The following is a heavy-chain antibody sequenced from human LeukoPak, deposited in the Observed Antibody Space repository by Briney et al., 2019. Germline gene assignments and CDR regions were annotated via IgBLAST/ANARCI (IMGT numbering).Heavy chain of an antibody. CDR1: GFTXXXYA. CDR2: ISYDGSNK. D-gene: IGHD4-23*01. Sequence: SLXLXXAXSGFTXXXYAMHWVRQAPGXGLEWVAVISYDGSNKYYADSVKGRFTISRDNSKNTLYLQMNSLRAEDMAVYYCARDQTTDYGGNSPIRYWGQGTLVTVSS. J-gene: IGHJ4*02. V-gene: IGHV3-30-3*01. CDR3: ARDQTTDYGGNSPIRY.